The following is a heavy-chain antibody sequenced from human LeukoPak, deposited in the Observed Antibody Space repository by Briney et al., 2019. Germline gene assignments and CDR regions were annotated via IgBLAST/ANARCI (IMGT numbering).Heavy chain of an antibody. CDR2: IYYSGST. Sequence: SETLSLTCTVSGGSFSIYYWSWIRQPPGKGLEWIGYIYYSGSTNYNPSLKSRVTISVDTSKNQFSLKLSSVTAADTAVYYCARSINGDYYYYYYMDVWGKGTTVTISS. CDR3: ARSINGDYYYYYYMDV. D-gene: IGHD2-21*02. CDR1: GGSFSIYY. J-gene: IGHJ6*03. V-gene: IGHV4-59*01.